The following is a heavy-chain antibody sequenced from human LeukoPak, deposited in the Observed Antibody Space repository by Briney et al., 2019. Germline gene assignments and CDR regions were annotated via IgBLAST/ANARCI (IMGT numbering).Heavy chain of an antibody. J-gene: IGHJ4*02. CDR1: GGSISSYY. D-gene: IGHD5-18*01. Sequence: PSETLSLTCTVSGGSISSYYWSWIRQPPGKGLEWIGYIYYSGSTNYNPSLKSRVTISVDTSKNQFSLKLSSVTAADTAVYYCARGYSYGFLSSDYWGQGTLVTVFS. CDR3: ARGYSYGFLSSDY. CDR2: IYYSGST. V-gene: IGHV4-59*01.